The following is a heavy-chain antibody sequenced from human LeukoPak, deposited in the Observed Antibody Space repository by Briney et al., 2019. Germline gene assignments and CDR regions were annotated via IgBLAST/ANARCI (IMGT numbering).Heavy chain of an antibody. CDR2: IWYDGSNK. J-gene: IGHJ4*02. CDR1: GFTFSSYG. V-gene: IGHV3-33*01. Sequence: GSLRLSCAASGFTFSSYGMHWVRQAPGKGLEWVAVIWYDGSNKYYADSVKGRFTISRDNSKNTLYLQMNSLRAEDTAVYYCARVLKSRALAVAGTLDYWGQGTLVTVSS. D-gene: IGHD6-19*01. CDR3: ARVLKSRALAVAGTLDY.